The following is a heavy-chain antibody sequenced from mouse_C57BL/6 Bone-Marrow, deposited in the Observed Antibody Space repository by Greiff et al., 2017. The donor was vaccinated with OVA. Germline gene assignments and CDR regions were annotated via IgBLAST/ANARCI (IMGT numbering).Heavy chain of an antibody. CDR1: GFTFSSYA. CDR3: ARDEPLGSFAY. Sequence: DVHLVESGGGLVKPGGSLKLSCAASGFTFSSYAMSWVRQTPEKRLEWVATISDGGSYTYYPDNVKGRFTISRDNAKNNLYLQMSHLKSEDTAMYYCARDEPLGSFAYWGQGTLVTVSA. V-gene: IGHV5-4*01. J-gene: IGHJ3*01. CDR2: ISDGGSYT. D-gene: IGHD6-1*01.